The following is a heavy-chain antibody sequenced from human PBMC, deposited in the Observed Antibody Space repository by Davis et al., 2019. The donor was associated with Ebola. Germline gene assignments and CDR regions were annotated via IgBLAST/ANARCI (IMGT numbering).Heavy chain of an antibody. J-gene: IGHJ4*02. Sequence: SVKVSCKASGGSFSSYTITWVRQAPAQGLEWMGWVIPVFGTTNYAQKFQVRVTLTADESTSTANMELTNLRSDDTAVYYCAREVGETKLDQWGQGTLVTVSS. CDR3: AREVGETKLDQ. D-gene: IGHD1-26*01. CDR2: VIPVFGTT. CDR1: GGSFSSYT. V-gene: IGHV1-69*13.